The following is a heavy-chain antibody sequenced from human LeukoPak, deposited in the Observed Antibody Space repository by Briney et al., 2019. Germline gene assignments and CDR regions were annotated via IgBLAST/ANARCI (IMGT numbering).Heavy chain of an antibody. J-gene: IGHJ4*02. CDR1: GGSISSSNW. V-gene: IGHV4-4*02. Sequence: PSGTLSLTCAVSGGSISSSNWWSWVRQPPGKGLEWIGEIYHSGSTNYNPSLKSRVTISVDKSKNQFSLKLSSVTAADTAVYYCARDRSGLRLRFLEWAFEYWGQGTHVTVSS. D-gene: IGHD3-3*01. CDR3: ARDRSGLRLRFLEWAFEY. CDR2: IYHSGST.